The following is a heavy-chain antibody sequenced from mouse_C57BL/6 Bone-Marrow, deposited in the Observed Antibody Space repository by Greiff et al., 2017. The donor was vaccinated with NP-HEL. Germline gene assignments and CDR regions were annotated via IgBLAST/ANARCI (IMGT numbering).Heavy chain of an antibody. D-gene: IGHD1-1*01. J-gene: IGHJ3*01. V-gene: IGHV1-85*01. CDR3: ASPLYYGSSYAWFAY. CDR1: GYTFTSYD. Sequence: QVQLQQSGPELVKPGASVKLSCKASGYTFTSYDINWVKQRPGQGLEWIGWIYPRDGSTKYNEKFKGKATLTVDTSSSTAYMELHSLTSEDSAVYFCASPLYYGSSYAWFAYWGQGTRVTVSA. CDR2: IYPRDGST.